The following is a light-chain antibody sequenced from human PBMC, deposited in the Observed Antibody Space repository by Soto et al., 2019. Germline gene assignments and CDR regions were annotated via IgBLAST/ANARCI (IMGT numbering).Light chain of an antibody. CDR3: QQLNSYPRT. V-gene: IGKV3-15*01. J-gene: IGKJ5*01. CDR2: AAS. Sequence: ELVMTQSPSTVSVSPGERATLSCRASQSVSDKLAWYQQKPVQAPRLLIYAASTLQSGVPSRFSGSGSGTEFTLTISSLQPEDFATYYCQQLNSYPRTFGQGTRLEIK. CDR1: QSVSDK.